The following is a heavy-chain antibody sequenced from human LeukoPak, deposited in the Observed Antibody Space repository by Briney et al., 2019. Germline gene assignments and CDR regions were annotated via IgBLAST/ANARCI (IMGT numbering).Heavy chain of an antibody. D-gene: IGHD6-25*01. CDR1: GGSISSYY. V-gene: IGHV4-59*08. CDR3: ARCGDYYYYGMDV. Sequence: SETLSLTCTVSGGSISSYYWSWIRQPPGKGLEWIGDIYYSGNTNYNPSLKSRVTISVDTSKNQFSLKLSSVTAADTAVYYCARCGDYYYYGMDVWGQGTTVTVSS. J-gene: IGHJ6*02. CDR2: IYYSGNT.